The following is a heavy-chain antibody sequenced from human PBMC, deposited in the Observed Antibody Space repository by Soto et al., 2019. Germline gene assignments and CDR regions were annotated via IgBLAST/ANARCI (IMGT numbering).Heavy chain of an antibody. CDR3: LNIPHY. CDR1: GGTFSSYT. CDR2: IIPILGIA. Sequence: QVQPVQSGAEVKKPGTSVKVSCKASGGTFSSYTITWVRQAPGQGLECMGRIIPILGIANYAQKFQGRVTLTADTSTSTAYMELSSLRSEDTAVYYCLNIPHYWGQGTLVTVSS. V-gene: IGHV1-69*02. J-gene: IGHJ4*02.